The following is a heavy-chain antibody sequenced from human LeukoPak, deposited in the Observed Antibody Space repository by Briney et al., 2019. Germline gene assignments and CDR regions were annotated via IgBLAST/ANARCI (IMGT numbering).Heavy chain of an antibody. Sequence: GGSLRLSCAASGFTFSSYWTSWVRQAPGKGLEWVANIKQDGSEKYYVDSVKGRFTISRDNAKNSLYLQMNSLRAEDTAVYYCARDSGSWELLYYYYMDVWGKGTTVTVSS. CDR2: IKQDGSEK. D-gene: IGHD1-26*01. CDR3: ARDSGSWELLYYYYMDV. CDR1: GFTFSSYW. V-gene: IGHV3-7*01. J-gene: IGHJ6*03.